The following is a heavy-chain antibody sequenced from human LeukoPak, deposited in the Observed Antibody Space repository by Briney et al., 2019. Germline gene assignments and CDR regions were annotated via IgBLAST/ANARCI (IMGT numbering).Heavy chain of an antibody. J-gene: IGHJ3*02. V-gene: IGHV3-49*04. CDR2: IRSKAYGGTT. D-gene: IGHD5-12*01. CDR3: TAWGGYDTDAFDI. CDR1: GFTFGDYA. Sequence: PGRSLRLSCTASGFTFGDYAMSWVRQAPGKGLEWVGFIRSKAYGGTTEYAASVKGRFTISRDDSKSIVYLQMNSLKTEDTAVYYCTAWGGYDTDAFDIWGQGTMVTVSS.